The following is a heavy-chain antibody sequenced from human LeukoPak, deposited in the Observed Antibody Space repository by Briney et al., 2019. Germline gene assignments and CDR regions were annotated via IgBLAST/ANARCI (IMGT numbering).Heavy chain of an antibody. Sequence: SETLSLTCTVSGGSISSNFYYWGWIRQPPGEGLEWIATIYYSGSTYYNPSLKSRVTISVDTSKNQFSLKLSSVTAADTAVYYCARHGDYDSSGYYLSWFDPWGQGTLVTVSS. D-gene: IGHD3-22*01. CDR1: GGSISSNFYY. CDR2: IYYSGST. J-gene: IGHJ5*02. V-gene: IGHV4-39*01. CDR3: ARHGDYDSSGYYLSWFDP.